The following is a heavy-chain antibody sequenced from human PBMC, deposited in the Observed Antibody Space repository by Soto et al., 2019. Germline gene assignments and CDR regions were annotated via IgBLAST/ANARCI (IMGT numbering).Heavy chain of an antibody. CDR3: VTQSYSGPDY. J-gene: IGHJ4*02. V-gene: IGHV4-4*09. CDR2: VSSSGTT. CDR1: GGSISSYY. Sequence: SETLSLTCTVSGGSISSYYWSWIRQSPGRGLEWIGFVSSSGTTNYNPSLKSRVTLSVGPSNNQFSLKLTSVTAADTAVYYCVTQSYSGPDYWGQGTLVTVSS. D-gene: IGHD6-19*01.